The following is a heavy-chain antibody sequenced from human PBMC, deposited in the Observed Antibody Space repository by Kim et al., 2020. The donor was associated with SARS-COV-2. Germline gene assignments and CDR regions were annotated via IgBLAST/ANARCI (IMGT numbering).Heavy chain of an antibody. CDR3: AKTRYSDTYDYRRYDY. CDR1: GFTFNTSA. Sequence: GGSLRLSCAASGFTFNTSAMSWVRQAPGKGLEWVSSISGNGHRTSYADSAQGRRTISRDSSKTTLILQLQNVGAETEDTYYYAKTRYSDTYDYRRYDY. D-gene: IGHD5-12*01. V-gene: IGHV3-23*01. J-gene: IGHJ4*01. CDR2: ISGNGHRT.